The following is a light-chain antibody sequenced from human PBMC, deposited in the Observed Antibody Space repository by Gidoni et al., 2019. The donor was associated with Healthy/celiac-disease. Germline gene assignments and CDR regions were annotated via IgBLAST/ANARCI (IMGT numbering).Light chain of an antibody. CDR1: QSMSSY. Sequence: DSQMTQSPSSLSASVGDRVTITFRASQSMSSYLNWYQHKPGKAPLLLIYSASSLQSGVSSRFSGSGALTDFTLTISTLQPVDFVTYYCQQSYSTLSLTFGGGTKVEIK. CDR2: SAS. J-gene: IGKJ4*01. V-gene: IGKV1-39*01. CDR3: QQSYSTLSLT.